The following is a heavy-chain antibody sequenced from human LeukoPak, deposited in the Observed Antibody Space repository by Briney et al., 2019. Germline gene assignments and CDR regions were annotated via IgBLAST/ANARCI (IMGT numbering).Heavy chain of an antibody. CDR1: GGSISSYY. V-gene: IGHV4-59*08. CDR2: IYYSGST. CDR3: ARHWDYSNSDFDY. J-gene: IGHJ4*02. Sequence: PSETLPLTCTVSGGSISSYYWSWIRQPPGKGLEWIGYIYYSGSTNYNPSLKSRVTISVDTSKNQFSLKLSSVTAADTAVYYCARHWDYSNSDFDYWGQGTLVTVSS. D-gene: IGHD4-11*01.